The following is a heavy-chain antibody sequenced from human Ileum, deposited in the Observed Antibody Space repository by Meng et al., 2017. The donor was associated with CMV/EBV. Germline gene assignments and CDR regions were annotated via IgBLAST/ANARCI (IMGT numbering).Heavy chain of an antibody. CDR2: IYYSGST. V-gene: IGHV4-30-4*08. CDR1: GCSISSGDYY. J-gene: IGHJ4*02. Sequence: HVHLQSSGPVLVKPSQTLSLTCTVSGCSISSGDYYWSWIRQPPGKGLEWIGYIYYSGSTYYNPSLKSRVTISVDTSKNQFSLKLSSVTAADTAVYYCAREIPSSSWYYLDYWGQGTLVTVSS. D-gene: IGHD6-13*01. CDR3: AREIPSSSWYYLDY.